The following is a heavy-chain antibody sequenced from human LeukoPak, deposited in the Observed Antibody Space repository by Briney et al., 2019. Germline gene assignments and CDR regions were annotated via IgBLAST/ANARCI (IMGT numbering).Heavy chain of an antibody. D-gene: IGHD6-6*01. CDR3: ARGAARLGSDY. V-gene: IGHV3-74*01. J-gene: IGHJ4*02. Sequence: GGSLRLSCAASGFTFSSYWMHWGRQAPGTGLAWVSRINSAGCSTIYADSVKGRFTISRDNAKNTLYLQMNSLRAEDTAVYYCARGAARLGSDYWGQGTLVTVSS. CDR1: GFTFSSYW. CDR2: INSAGCST.